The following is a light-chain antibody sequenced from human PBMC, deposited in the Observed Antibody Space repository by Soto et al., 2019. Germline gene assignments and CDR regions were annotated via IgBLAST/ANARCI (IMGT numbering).Light chain of an antibody. CDR3: SSYAGSNNFV. CDR1: SNDVGYYDY. V-gene: IGLV2-8*01. J-gene: IGLJ1*01. Sequence: SVLSQPPSASGSPGQSVTISCTGTSNDVGYYDYVSWYQQYPGKAPKLMIYEVNKRPSGVPDRFSGSKSGNTAFLTVSGLRAEDEAEYHCSSYAGSNNFVFGTGTKVTV. CDR2: EVN.